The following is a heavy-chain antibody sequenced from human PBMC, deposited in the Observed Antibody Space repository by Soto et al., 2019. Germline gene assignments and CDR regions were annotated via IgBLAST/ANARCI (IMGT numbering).Heavy chain of an antibody. Sequence: QVQLQESGPGLVKPSQTLSLTCTVSGCSITSSGYYWSWIRQHPGDGLEWIGFTSNSGSTSYNPSLKSRVTISGDTSSNKFALTLKSVTAADTAVYYCARGGGSTKVDYWGQGTLVTGSP. CDR1: GCSITSSGYY. J-gene: IGHJ4*02. CDR2: TSNSGST. V-gene: IGHV4-31*03. D-gene: IGHD2-2*01. CDR3: ARGGGSTKVDY.